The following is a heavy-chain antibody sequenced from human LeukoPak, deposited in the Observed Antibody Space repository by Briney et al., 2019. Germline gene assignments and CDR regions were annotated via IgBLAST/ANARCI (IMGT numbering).Heavy chain of an antibody. CDR1: GYTFTSYG. V-gene: IGHV1-18*01. D-gene: IGHD2-15*01. CDR2: ISAYNGNT. J-gene: IGHJ4*02. CDR3: ARAWRYCSGGSCSNYVDY. Sequence: ASAKVSCKASGYTFTSYGISWVRQAPGQGLEWMGWISAYNGNTNYAQKLQGRVTMTTDTSTSTAYMELRSLRSDDTAVYYCARAWRYCSGGSCSNYVDYWGQGTLVTVSS.